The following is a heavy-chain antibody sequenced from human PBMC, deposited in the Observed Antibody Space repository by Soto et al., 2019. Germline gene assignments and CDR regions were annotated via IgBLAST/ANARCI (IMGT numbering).Heavy chain of an antibody. CDR2: INPKSGGT. CDR1: GYSFTDYH. CDR3: ARGHSTDCSNGVCSFFYNHEMDV. D-gene: IGHD2-8*01. J-gene: IGHJ6*02. Sequence: AAVKVSCRASGYSFTDYHVHWGRRAPGQGLEGLGRINPKSGGTSTAQKFQGWVTMTRDRSISTVYMELTRLRSDDTAVYFCARGHSTDCSNGVCSFFYNHEMDVWGQGTTVTVSS. V-gene: IGHV1-2*04.